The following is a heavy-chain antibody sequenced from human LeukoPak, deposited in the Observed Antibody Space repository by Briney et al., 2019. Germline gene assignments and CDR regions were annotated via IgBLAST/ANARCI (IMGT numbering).Heavy chain of an antibody. D-gene: IGHD5-12*01. Sequence: SETLSLTCTVSGGSISGYYWTWIRQPPGKGLEWIGYISYSGSTSSRPSLTSRVTISLATSKNQCPLKLPSVTAADAAVYYCVRGYSGYPYYLDYWGQGTLVTVSS. CDR1: GGSISGYY. J-gene: IGHJ4*02. V-gene: IGHV4-59*08. CDR2: ISYSGST. CDR3: VRGYSGYPYYLDY.